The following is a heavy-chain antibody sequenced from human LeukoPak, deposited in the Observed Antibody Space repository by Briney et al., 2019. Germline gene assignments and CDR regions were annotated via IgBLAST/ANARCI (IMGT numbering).Heavy chain of an antibody. D-gene: IGHD6-19*01. CDR2: AYYSGSN. Sequence: PSETLSLTCHVSGGYIRTYYWSWIRQPPGKGLEWIGYAYYSGSNEYNPSLRSRVTMSADASRNQFSLTLSSVTAADTAIYYCATLKIESSSGWFFRSWGQGTLVSVSS. CDR3: ATLKIESSSGWFFRS. J-gene: IGHJ5*02. CDR1: GGYIRTYY. V-gene: IGHV4-59*01.